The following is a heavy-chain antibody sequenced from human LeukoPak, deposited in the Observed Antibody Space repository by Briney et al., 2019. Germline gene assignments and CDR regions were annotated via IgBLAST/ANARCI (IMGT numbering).Heavy chain of an antibody. V-gene: IGHV3-74*01. J-gene: IGHJ4*02. D-gene: IGHD2-15*01. CDR1: GFTFSSYW. Sequence: PAESLRLSCAASGFTFSSYWMHWVRQAPGKGLVWVSRINSDGSSRTYADSVKGRFTISRDNAKNTLSLQMNSLRTEYTAVYYCAREVCIGGSCSVFDYWGQGTLVTVSS. CDR3: AREVCIGGSCSVFDY. CDR2: INSDGSSR.